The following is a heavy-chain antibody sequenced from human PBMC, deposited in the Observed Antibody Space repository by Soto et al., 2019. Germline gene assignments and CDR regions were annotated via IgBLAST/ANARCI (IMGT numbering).Heavy chain of an antibody. J-gene: IGHJ4*02. CDR2: IYHSGST. CDR1: GGSISSGGYS. Sequence: SETLSLTCAVSGGSISSGGYSWSWIRQPPGKGLEWIGYIYHSGSTYYNPSLKSRVTISADRSKNQFSLKLSSVTAADTAVYYCARGPGYYFDYWGQGTLVTVSS. CDR3: ARGPGYYFDY. V-gene: IGHV4-30-2*01.